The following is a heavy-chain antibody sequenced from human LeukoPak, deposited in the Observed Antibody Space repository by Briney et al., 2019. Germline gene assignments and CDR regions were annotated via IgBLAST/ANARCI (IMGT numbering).Heavy chain of an antibody. CDR1: RFTVSSNY. Sequence: GGSLRLSCAASRFTVSSNYMTWVRQAAGKGLEWVSVIYSGGSTYYADSVKGRFTISRDNAKNSLYLQMNSLRAEDTAVYYCAELGITMIGGVWGKGTTVTISS. J-gene: IGHJ6*04. CDR3: AELGITMIGGV. D-gene: IGHD3-10*02. CDR2: IYSGGST. V-gene: IGHV3-66*01.